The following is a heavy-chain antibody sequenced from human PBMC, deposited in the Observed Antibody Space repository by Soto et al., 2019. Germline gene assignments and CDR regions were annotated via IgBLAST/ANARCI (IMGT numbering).Heavy chain of an antibody. CDR3: ARDKIAARRYYYYGMDV. V-gene: IGHV4-59*01. CDR1: GGSISSYY. D-gene: IGHD6-6*01. Sequence: SETLSLTCTVSGGSISSYYWSWIRQPPGKGLEWIGYIYYSGSTNYNPPLKSRVTISVDTSKNQFSLKLSSVTAADTAVYYCARDKIAARRYYYYGMDVWGQGTTVTVS. J-gene: IGHJ6*02. CDR2: IYYSGST.